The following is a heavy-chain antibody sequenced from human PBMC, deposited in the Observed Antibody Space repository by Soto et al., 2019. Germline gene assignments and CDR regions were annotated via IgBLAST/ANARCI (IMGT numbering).Heavy chain of an antibody. D-gene: IGHD2-15*01. Sequence: GASVKVSCRASGGAFRSYAVNWVRQAPGQGLEWMGVIIPVFATTHYAQNSPGRVTITADESTGTAYLELSSMRAADTAVYDCAISGRRSCSGAPGYPYFADGGQGTLVTVSS. J-gene: IGHJ4*02. CDR1: GGAFRSYA. CDR2: IIPVFATT. CDR3: AISGRRSCSGAPGYPYFAD. V-gene: IGHV1-69*13.